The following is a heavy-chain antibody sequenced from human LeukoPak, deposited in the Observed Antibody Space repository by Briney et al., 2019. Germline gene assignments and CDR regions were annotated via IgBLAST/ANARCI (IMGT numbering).Heavy chain of an antibody. Sequence: SETLSLTCAVYGGSFSGYYWSWIRQPPGKGLEWIGEINHSGSTNYNPSLKSRVTISVDTSKNQFSLKLSSVTAADTAVYYCARLVCGGDCYTAYYYYYGMDVWGQGTTVTVSS. V-gene: IGHV4-34*01. D-gene: IGHD2-21*02. CDR1: GGSFSGYY. CDR3: ARLVCGGDCYTAYYYYYGMDV. J-gene: IGHJ6*02. CDR2: INHSGST.